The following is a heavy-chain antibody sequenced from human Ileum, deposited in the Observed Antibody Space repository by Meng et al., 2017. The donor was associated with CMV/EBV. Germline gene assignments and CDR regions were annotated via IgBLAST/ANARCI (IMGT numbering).Heavy chain of an antibody. V-gene: IGHV4-59*01. Sequence: SETLSLTCTVSGGSITGYYWNWIRQSPGKGLEWIAYIDNNGSPTYNPALKSRVTMSVDTSKNQFSLKLTSVTAADAAVYYCARRGFLDYWGQGTLVTVSS. CDR3: ARRGFLDY. J-gene: IGHJ4*02. CDR2: IDNNGSP. CDR1: GGSITGYY. D-gene: IGHD3-3*01.